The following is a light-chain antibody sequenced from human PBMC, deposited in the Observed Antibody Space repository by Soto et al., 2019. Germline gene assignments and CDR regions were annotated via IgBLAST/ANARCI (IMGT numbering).Light chain of an antibody. CDR1: QSVSSN. CDR2: GAS. V-gene: IGKV3-15*01. J-gene: IGKJ2*01. Sequence: EIVMTQSPATLSVSPGERATLSCRASQSVSSNLAWYQQKPGQAPRLLIYGASTRATGIPARFSGSWSGTEFTLNISSLQSEDFAVYYCQQYNNWPLYTFGQGTKLEIK. CDR3: QQYNNWPLYT.